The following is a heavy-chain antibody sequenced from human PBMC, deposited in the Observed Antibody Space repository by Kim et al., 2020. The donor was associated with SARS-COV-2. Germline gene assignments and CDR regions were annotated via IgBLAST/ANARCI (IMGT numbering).Heavy chain of an antibody. D-gene: IGHD3-16*02. J-gene: IGHJ3*02. CDR2: INSDGSST. V-gene: IGHV3-74*01. CDR3: ARIVRQSDYVWGSYRSGTDDAFDI. CDR1: GFTFSSYW. Sequence: GGSLRLSCAASGFTFSSYWMHWVRQAPGKGLVWVSRINSDGSSTSYADSVKGRFTISRDNAKNTLYLQMNSLRAEDTAVYYCARIVRQSDYVWGSYRSGTDDAFDIWGQGTMVTVSS.